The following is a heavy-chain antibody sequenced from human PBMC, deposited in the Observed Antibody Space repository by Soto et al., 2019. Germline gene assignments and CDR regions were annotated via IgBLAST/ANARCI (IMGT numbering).Heavy chain of an antibody. CDR2: IYYSGST. D-gene: IGHD3-22*01. Sequence: SETLSLTCTVSGGSISSGGYYWSWIRQHPGKGLEWIGYIYYSGSTYYNPSLKSRVTISVDTSKNQFSLKLSSVTAADTAVYYCATELRGSSGTYWYFDLWGRGTLVTVSS. V-gene: IGHV4-31*03. CDR1: GGSISSGGYY. CDR3: ATELRGSSGTYWYFDL. J-gene: IGHJ2*01.